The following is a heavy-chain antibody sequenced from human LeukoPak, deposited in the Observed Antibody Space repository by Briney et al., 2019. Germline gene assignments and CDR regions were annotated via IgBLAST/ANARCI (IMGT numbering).Heavy chain of an antibody. Sequence: ASVKVSCKASGYTFTSYYMHWVRQAPGQGLEWVGIINPSGDPTTYAQKFQGRVTMTSDMSTSTVYMELSSLRSEDTAVYYCARVAGRRYYYYYMDVWGKGTTVTVSS. CDR3: ARVAGRRYYYYYMDV. J-gene: IGHJ6*03. D-gene: IGHD6-19*01. CDR1: GYTFTSYY. CDR2: INPSGDPT. V-gene: IGHV1-46*01.